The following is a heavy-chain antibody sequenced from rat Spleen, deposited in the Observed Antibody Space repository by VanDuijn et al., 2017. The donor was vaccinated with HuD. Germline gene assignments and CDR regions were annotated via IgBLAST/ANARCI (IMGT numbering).Heavy chain of an antibody. Sequence: EVQLVESGGGLVQPGRSLKLSCAASGFTFSDYNMAWVRQAPKKGLEWVATISYDGSSTYYRDSVTGRFTIYRDNAKNTLYLLMDSLRSEDTVTYYCARHGIGTVRFYFDYWGQGVMVTVSS. V-gene: IGHV5-7*01. J-gene: IGHJ2*01. CDR3: ARHGIGTVRFYFDY. D-gene: IGHD1-5*01. CDR2: ISYDGSST. CDR1: GFTFSDYN.